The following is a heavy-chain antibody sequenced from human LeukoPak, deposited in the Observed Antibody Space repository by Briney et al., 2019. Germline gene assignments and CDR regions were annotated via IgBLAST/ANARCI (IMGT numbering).Heavy chain of an antibody. Sequence: GGSLRLSCAASGFTFSSYSLNWVRQAPGKGLEWVSYISSGSSTIYYADSVKGRFTISRDNAKNSLYLQVNSLRAEDTALYYCARDVGFDYWGQGTLVTVSS. D-gene: IGHD3-16*01. J-gene: IGHJ4*02. CDR1: GFTFSSYS. CDR3: ARDVGFDY. CDR2: ISSGSSTI. V-gene: IGHV3-48*01.